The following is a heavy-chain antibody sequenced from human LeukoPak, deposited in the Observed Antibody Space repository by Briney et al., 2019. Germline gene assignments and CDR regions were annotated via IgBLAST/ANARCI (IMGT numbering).Heavy chain of an antibody. J-gene: IGHJ4*02. Sequence: PGGSLRLSCAASGFTFSSYSMNWVRQAPGKGLEWVSSISSSSSYIYYADSVKGRFTISRDNAKNSLYLQMNSLRAEDTAVYYCARAMTTVTTEGVYWGQGTLVTVSS. CDR1: GFTFSSYS. V-gene: IGHV3-21*01. D-gene: IGHD4-17*01. CDR3: ARAMTTVTTEGVY. CDR2: ISSSSSYI.